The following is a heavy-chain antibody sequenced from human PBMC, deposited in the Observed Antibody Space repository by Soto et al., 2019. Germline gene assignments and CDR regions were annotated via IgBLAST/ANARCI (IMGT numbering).Heavy chain of an antibody. CDR3: AKWYCSGGSCYPTFDS. Sequence: GGSLRLSCAGSGFTLKNYAMSWVRQAPGKGLEWVSGISGSGGSTYYTDSVKGRFTMSRDNSKNTLYLQMNSLRAEDTAVYYCAKWYCSGGSCYPTFDSWGQGTLVTVSS. D-gene: IGHD2-15*01. CDR1: GFTLKNYA. V-gene: IGHV3-23*01. J-gene: IGHJ4*02. CDR2: ISGSGGST.